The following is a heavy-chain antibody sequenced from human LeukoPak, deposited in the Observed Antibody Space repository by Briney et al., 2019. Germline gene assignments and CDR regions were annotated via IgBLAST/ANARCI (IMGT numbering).Heavy chain of an antibody. CDR3: ARDSLGYCSSTSCSYGVY. V-gene: IGHV1-18*01. J-gene: IGHJ4*02. CDR1: GYTFTSYG. D-gene: IGHD2-2*01. CDR2: ISTYNGNT. Sequence: ASVKVSCKASGYTFTSYGISWVRQAPGQGLEWMGWISTYNGNTNYAQKLQGRVTMTTVTSTSTAYMELRSLRSDDTAVYYCARDSLGYCSSTSCSYGVYWGQGTLVTVSS.